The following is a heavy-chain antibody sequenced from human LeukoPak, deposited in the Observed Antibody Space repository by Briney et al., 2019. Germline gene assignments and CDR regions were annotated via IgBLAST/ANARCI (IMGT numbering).Heavy chain of an antibody. J-gene: IGHJ4*02. CDR3: ARVAKERVGGVYYFDY. D-gene: IGHD1-1*01. CDR1: GFTFSDYD. CDR2: IGTAGDT. Sequence: GGSLRLSCAASGFTFSDYDMHWVRQATGKGLEWVSAIGTAGDTCYTGSVKGRFTISRENAKNSLYLQMNSLGAGDTAVYYCARVAKERVGGVYYFDYWGQGTLVTVSS. V-gene: IGHV3-13*01.